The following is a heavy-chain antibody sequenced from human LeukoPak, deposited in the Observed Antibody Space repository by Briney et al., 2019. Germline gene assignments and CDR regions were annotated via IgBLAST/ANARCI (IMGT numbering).Heavy chain of an antibody. CDR1: GFTFSSYE. D-gene: IGHD3-3*01. CDR3: ARDATTYYDFWTLKGGAAAGYYYYMDV. CDR2: ISSSGSTL. J-gene: IGHJ6*03. V-gene: IGHV3-48*03. Sequence: PGGSLRLSCAASGFTFSSYEMNWVRQAPGKGLEWVSYISSSGSTLYYADSVKGRFTISRDNATNSLYLQMNSLRAEDTAVYYCARDATTYYDFWTLKGGAAAGYYYYMDVWGKGTTVTVSS.